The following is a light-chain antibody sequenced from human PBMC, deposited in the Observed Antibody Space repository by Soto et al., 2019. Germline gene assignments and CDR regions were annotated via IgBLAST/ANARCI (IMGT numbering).Light chain of an antibody. J-gene: IGLJ2*01. Sequence: QSGLTQPPSASGSPGQSVTISCTGTSRDIGTYKYVSWYQQRPGKAPKLIIYDVTERPSGVPDRFSGSKSGNTASLTVSGLQAEDEADYPCSSFGFTDNFVLFGGGTKLTVL. CDR2: DVT. CDR3: SSFGFTDNFVL. V-gene: IGLV2-8*01. CDR1: SRDIGTYKY.